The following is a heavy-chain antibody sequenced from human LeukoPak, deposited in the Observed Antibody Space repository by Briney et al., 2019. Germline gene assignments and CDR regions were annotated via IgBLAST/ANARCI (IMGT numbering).Heavy chain of an antibody. J-gene: IGHJ3*02. V-gene: IGHV4-39*01. D-gene: IGHD3-22*01. Sequence: SETLSLTCTVSGGSISSSSYYWGWTRQPPGKGLEWIGSIYYSGSTYYNPSLKSRVTISVDTSKNQFSLKLSSVTAADTAVYYCARLVVRWSDAFDIWGQGTMVTVSS. CDR1: GGSISSSSYY. CDR3: ARLVVRWSDAFDI. CDR2: IYYSGST.